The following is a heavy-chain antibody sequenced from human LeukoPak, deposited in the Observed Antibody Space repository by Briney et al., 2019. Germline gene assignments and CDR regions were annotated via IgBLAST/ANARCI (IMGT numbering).Heavy chain of an antibody. V-gene: IGHV4-31*03. D-gene: IGHD3-22*01. J-gene: IGHJ2*01. CDR1: GGSISSGGSD. Sequence: SQTLSLTCTVSGGSISSGGSDWGWIRQHPKRGLEWVGYINHSGSTYYNPSLGSRVTMSVDTSKNQFSLKLSSVTAADSAVYYCARAARQGFTMIVVPFFYFDLWGRGTLVTVSS. CDR3: ARAARQGFTMIVVPFFYFDL. CDR2: INHSGST.